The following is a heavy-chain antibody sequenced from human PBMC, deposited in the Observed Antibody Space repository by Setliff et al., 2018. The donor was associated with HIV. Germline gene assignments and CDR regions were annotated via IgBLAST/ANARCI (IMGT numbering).Heavy chain of an antibody. J-gene: IGHJ6*03. Sequence: SETLSLTCSVSGVSITTDGYYWSWIRHYPGKGLEWIGYMYHSGSTYYNASLASRLIMSLDPSKNQFSLKLNSMTAADTAMYYCARVLGLPYYYMDVWGKGTTVTVSS. D-gene: IGHD3-16*01. CDR3: ARVLGLPYYYMDV. V-gene: IGHV4-31*03. CDR2: MYHSGST. CDR1: GVSITTDGYY.